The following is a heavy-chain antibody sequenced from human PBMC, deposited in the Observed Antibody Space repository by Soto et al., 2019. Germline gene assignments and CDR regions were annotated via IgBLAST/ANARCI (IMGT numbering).Heavy chain of an antibody. V-gene: IGHV1-8*01. J-gene: IGHJ4*02. CDR1: GYTFTSYD. CDR2: MNPNSGNT. Sequence: ASVKVSCKASGYTFTSYDINWVRQATGQGLEWMGWMNPNSGNTGYAQKFQGRVTMTRNTSISTAYMELSSLRSEDTAVYYCASFYCSGGSCYPDYWGQGTLVTVSS. D-gene: IGHD2-15*01. CDR3: ASFYCSGGSCYPDY.